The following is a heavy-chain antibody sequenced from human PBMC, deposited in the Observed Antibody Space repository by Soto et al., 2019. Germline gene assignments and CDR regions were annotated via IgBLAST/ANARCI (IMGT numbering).Heavy chain of an antibody. D-gene: IGHD3-3*01. CDR1: GGTFSSYA. CDR3: ARGTNPYYDFWSGPYYYYYYCMDV. Sequence: GASVKVSCKASGGTFSSYAISWVRQAPGQGLEWMGGIIPIFGTANYAQKFQGRVTITADESTSTAYMELSSLRSEDTAVYYCARGTNPYYDFWSGPYYYYYYCMDVWGQGTTVTVSS. CDR2: IIPIFGTA. V-gene: IGHV1-69*13. J-gene: IGHJ6*02.